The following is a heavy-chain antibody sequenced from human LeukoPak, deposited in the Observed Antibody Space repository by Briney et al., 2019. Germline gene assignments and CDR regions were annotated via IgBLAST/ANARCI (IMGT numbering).Heavy chain of an antibody. Sequence: GESLKISCRGSGYTFTSYWIGWVRQMPGKGLEWMGIIYPGGSDTRYSPSFQGQVTISVDKSINTAYLQWGSLEASDTAMYYCARGYYSSSGYHYFDYWGQGTLVTVSS. D-gene: IGHD3-22*01. V-gene: IGHV5-51*01. CDR1: GYTFTSYW. CDR2: IYPGGSDT. J-gene: IGHJ4*02. CDR3: ARGYYSSSGYHYFDY.